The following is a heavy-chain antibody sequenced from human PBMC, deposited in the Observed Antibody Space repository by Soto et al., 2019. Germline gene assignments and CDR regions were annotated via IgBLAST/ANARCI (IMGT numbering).Heavy chain of an antibody. V-gene: IGHV3-21*06. CDR1: GFTFTRYS. CDR3: ARESEDLTSSFDY. Sequence: GGSLRLSCAASGFTFTRYSMNWVRQAPGKGLEWVSSISSTTNYIYYGDSMKGRFTISRDNAKNSLYLEMNSLRAEGTAVYYCARESEDLTSSFDYWGQGTLVTVSS. CDR2: ISSTTNYI. J-gene: IGHJ4*02.